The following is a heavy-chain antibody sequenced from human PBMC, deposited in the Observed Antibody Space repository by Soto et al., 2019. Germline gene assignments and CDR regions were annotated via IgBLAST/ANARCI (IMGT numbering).Heavy chain of an antibody. Sequence: GGSLRLSCAASGFTFSSYGMHWVRQAPGKGLEWVAVISYDGSNKYYADSVKGRFTISRDNSKNTLYLQMNSLRAEDTAVNYCAKDLSGYSISWLYYYYYYGMDVWGQGTTVTVSS. CDR2: ISYDGSNK. CDR1: GFTFSSYG. V-gene: IGHV3-30*18. D-gene: IGHD6-13*01. CDR3: AKDLSGYSISWLYYYYYYGMDV. J-gene: IGHJ6*02.